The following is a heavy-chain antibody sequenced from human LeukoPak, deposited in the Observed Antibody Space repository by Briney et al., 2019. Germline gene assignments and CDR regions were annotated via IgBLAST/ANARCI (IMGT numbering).Heavy chain of an antibody. CDR2: ISSSSSTI. CDR1: GFTFSSYS. Sequence: GGSLRLSCAASGFTFSSYSMNRVRQAPGKGLEWVSYISSSSSTIYYADSVKGRFTISRDNAKNSLYLQMNSLRAEDTAVYYCARVLRDSSGYYQNYYYYMDVWGKGTTVTVSS. CDR3: ARVLRDSSGYYQNYYYYMDV. V-gene: IGHV3-48*01. D-gene: IGHD3-22*01. J-gene: IGHJ6*03.